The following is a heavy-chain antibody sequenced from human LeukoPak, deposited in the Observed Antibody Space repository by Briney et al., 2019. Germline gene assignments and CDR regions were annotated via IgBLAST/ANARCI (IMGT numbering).Heavy chain of an antibody. CDR3: ARDGAENSFDI. V-gene: IGHV1-69*04. Sequence: SVKVSCKASGGTFSSYTISWVRQAPGQGLELMGRIIPILGIANYAQKFQGRVTITADKSTSTAYMELSSLRSEDTAVYYCARDGAENSFDIWGQGTMVTISS. D-gene: IGHD2/OR15-2a*01. J-gene: IGHJ3*02. CDR1: GGTFSSYT. CDR2: IIPILGIA.